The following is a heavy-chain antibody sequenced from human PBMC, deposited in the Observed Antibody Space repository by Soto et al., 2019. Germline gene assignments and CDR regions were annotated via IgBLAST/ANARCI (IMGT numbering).Heavy chain of an antibody. CDR3: ARARIAAAGTYYYYYGMDV. CDR1: GGTFSSYA. D-gene: IGHD6-13*01. V-gene: IGHV1-69*01. J-gene: IGHJ6*02. Sequence: QVQLVQSGAEVKKPGSLVKVSCKASGGTFSSYAISWVRQAPGQGLEWMGGIIPIFGTANHAQKFQGRVTITADESTSTAYMELSSLRSEDTAVYYCARARIAAAGTYYYYYGMDVWGQGTTVTVSS. CDR2: IIPIFGTA.